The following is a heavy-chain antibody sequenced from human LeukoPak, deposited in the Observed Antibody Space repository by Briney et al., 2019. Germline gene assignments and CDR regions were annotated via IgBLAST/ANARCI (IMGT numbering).Heavy chain of an antibody. CDR2: IYYSGST. Sequence: SETLSLTCTVSGGSVSSGSYYWSWIRQPLGTGLEWIGYIYYSGSTNYNPSLKSRVTISVDTSKNQFSLKLSSVTAADTAVYYCARGLQSWFDPWGQGTLVTVSS. CDR1: GGSVSSGSYY. J-gene: IGHJ5*02. V-gene: IGHV4-61*01. CDR3: ARGLQSWFDP.